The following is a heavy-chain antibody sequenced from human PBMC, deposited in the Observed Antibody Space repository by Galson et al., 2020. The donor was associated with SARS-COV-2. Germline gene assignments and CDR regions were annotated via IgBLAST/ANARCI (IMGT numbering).Heavy chain of an antibody. Sequence: GGSLRLSCAASGFTFSSYMMSWVRQAPGKGLEWVADIKQVGSEKYYVDSVKGRFTISRDSAKNSLYLQMNSLRAEDTAVYYCARCGYNDFWSGHPLCAFDIWGQGTLVTVSS. D-gene: IGHD3-3*01. V-gene: IGHV3-7*05. CDR1: GFTFSSYM. CDR2: IKQVGSEK. J-gene: IGHJ3*02. CDR3: ARCGYNDFWSGHPLCAFDI.